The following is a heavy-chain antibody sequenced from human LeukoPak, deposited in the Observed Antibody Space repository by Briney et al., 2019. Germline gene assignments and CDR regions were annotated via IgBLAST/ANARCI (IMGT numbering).Heavy chain of an antibody. D-gene: IGHD2-2*02. CDR3: ARDLPHRYCSSTSCYTPFDY. V-gene: IGHV3-30-3*01. J-gene: IGHJ4*02. Sequence: GGSLRLSCAASGFTFSSYAMHWVRQAPGKGLEWVAVISYDGSNKYYADSVKGRFTISRDNSKNTLYLQMNSLRAEDTAVYYCARDLPHRYCSSTSCYTPFDYWGQGTLVTVSS. CDR1: GFTFSSYA. CDR2: ISYDGSNK.